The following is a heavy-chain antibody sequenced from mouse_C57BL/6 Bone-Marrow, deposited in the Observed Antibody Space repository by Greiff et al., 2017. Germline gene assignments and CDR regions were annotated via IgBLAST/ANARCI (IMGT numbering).Heavy chain of an antibody. D-gene: IGHD2-5*01. CDR2: IDPSDSYT. Sequence: QVQLQQPGAELVMPGASVKLSCKASGYTFTSYWMHWVKQRPGQGLEWIGEIDPSDSYTNYNKKFKGKATLTVDKSSSTAYMQLSSLTSEDSAVYYCAYSSYGYYDVWGTGTTVTGSS. CDR1: GYTFTSYW. CDR3: AYSSYGYYDV. J-gene: IGHJ1*03. V-gene: IGHV1-69*01.